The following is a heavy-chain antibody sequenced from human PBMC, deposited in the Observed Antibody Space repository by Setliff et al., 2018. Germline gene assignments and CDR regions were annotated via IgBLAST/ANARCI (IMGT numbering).Heavy chain of an antibody. Sequence: GESLKISCKGSRYSFTSYWIAWVRQMPVKGLEWIGRIRGRTDNYATAYAASVRGRFTISRDDSKNTAYLQMNSLKTEDTAVYYCTFARDGYDVFDIWGQGTMVTVSS. D-gene: IGHD5-18*01. J-gene: IGHJ3*02. CDR3: TFARDGYDVFDI. CDR1: RYSFTSYW. V-gene: IGHV3-73*01. CDR2: IRGRTDNYAT.